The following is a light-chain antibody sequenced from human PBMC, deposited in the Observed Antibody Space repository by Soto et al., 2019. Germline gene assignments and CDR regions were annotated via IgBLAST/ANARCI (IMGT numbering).Light chain of an antibody. J-gene: IGKJ1*01. CDR3: QQYNNWPPWT. V-gene: IGKV3-15*01. Sequence: PRERVTLSCRASQSVSSNLAWYQQKPGQAPRLLIYGASTRATGIPARFSGSGSGTEFTLTISSLQSEDFAVYYCQQYNNWPPWTFGQGSMVDI. CDR1: QSVSSN. CDR2: GAS.